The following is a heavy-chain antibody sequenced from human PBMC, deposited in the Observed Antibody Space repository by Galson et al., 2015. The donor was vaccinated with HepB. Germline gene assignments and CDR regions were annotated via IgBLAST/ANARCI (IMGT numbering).Heavy chain of an antibody. D-gene: IGHD5-12*01. J-gene: IGHJ3*02. Sequence: SLRLSCAASGFSFSNYAMHWVRQAPGKGLEWEAVISYDGSNEYYTDSVKGRFTISRDNSKNTLYLQMNSLGAEDTAVYYCARDIQWVRSGNGGFDIWGQGTMVTVSS. V-gene: IGHV3-30-3*01. CDR3: ARDIQWVRSGNGGFDI. CDR2: ISYDGSNE. CDR1: GFSFSNYA.